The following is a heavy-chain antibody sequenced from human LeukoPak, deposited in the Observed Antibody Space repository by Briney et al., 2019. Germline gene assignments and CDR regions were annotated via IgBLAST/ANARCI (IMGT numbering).Heavy chain of an antibody. J-gene: IGHJ4*02. Sequence: GASVKVSCKASGYTFTSYYMHWVRQAPGQGLEWMGWINPNSGGTNYAQKFQGRVTMTRDTSISTAYMELSRLRSDDTAVYYCARGPRAYYDYVWGSYRRATFDYWGQGTLVTVSS. D-gene: IGHD3-16*02. CDR1: GYTFTSYY. CDR3: ARGPRAYYDYVWGSYRRATFDY. V-gene: IGHV1-2*02. CDR2: INPNSGGT.